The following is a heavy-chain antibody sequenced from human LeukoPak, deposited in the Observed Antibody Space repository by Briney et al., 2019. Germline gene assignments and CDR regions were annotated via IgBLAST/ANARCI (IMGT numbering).Heavy chain of an antibody. Sequence: SQTLSLTCAISGDSVSSNSAAWNWIRQSPSRGLEWLGRTYYRSKWYNDYAVSVKSRITINPDTSKNQFSLQLNSVTPEDTAVYYCARGRGGYCSGGSCYPTSYNWFDPWGQGTLVTVSS. J-gene: IGHJ5*02. V-gene: IGHV6-1*01. CDR2: TYYRSKWYN. D-gene: IGHD2-15*01. CDR3: ARGRGGYCSGGSCYPTSYNWFDP. CDR1: GDSVSSNSAA.